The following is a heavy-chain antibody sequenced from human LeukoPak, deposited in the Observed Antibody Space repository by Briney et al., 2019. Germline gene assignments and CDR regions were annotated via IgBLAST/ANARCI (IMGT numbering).Heavy chain of an antibody. CDR2: ISSSGGTI. CDR3: ARGPTTTQYYYYGMDV. D-gene: IGHD4-17*01. V-gene: IGHV3-11*01. J-gene: IGHJ6*02. CDR1: GFTFSDYY. Sequence: PGGSLRLSCAASGFTFSDYYMSWIRQAPGKGLEWVSYISSSGGTIYYADSVKGRFTISRDNAKNSLYLQMNSLRAEDTAVYYCARGPTTTQYYYYGMDVWGQGTTVTVSS.